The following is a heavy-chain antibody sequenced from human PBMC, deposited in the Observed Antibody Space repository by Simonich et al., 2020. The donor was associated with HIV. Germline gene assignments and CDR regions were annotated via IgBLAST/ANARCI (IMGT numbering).Heavy chain of an antibody. Sequence: QVQLQQWGSGLLKPSETLSLSCAVYGGSFSDYYWSWIRQSPGQGLERIGEINHSGTPNSNPSTKSRVTISVDTSKNQFSLKLSSVNVADTAGYYCARNGFYDDSSGYCLFDYWGQGTLVTVSS. V-gene: IGHV4-34*01. CDR3: ARNGFYDDSSGYCLFDY. CDR1: GGSFSDYY. J-gene: IGHJ4*02. D-gene: IGHD3-22*01. CDR2: INHSGTP.